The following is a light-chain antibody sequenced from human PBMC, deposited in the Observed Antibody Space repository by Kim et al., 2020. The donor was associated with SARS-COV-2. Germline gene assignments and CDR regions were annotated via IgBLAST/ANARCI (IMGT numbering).Light chain of an antibody. CDR1: SSDVGGYDY. J-gene: IGLJ2*01. Sequence: QSVVTQPRSVSGSPGQSVTISCTGTSSDVGGYDYVSWYQQHPGKAPKLMIYDVNKRHSGVPDRFSASKSGNTASLTISGLRAEDEADYYCCSYAGTYTFVFGGGTQLTVL. CDR2: DVN. CDR3: CSYAGTYTFV. V-gene: IGLV2-11*01.